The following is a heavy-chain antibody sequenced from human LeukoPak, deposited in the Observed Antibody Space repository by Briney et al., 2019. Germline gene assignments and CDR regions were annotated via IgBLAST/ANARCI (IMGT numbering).Heavy chain of an antibody. V-gene: IGHV3-30*18. CDR2: ISHDGSIQ. J-gene: IGHJ5*02. D-gene: IGHD6-19*01. Sequence: GTSLRLSCVVSGFTISIHGMHWVRQAPGKGLEWVAMISHDGSIQHYGDSVKGRFTISRDNSKNTLYLQMNSLRDEDTAVYHCAKDWGSSGWYNWFDPWGQGTLVTVSS. CDR3: AKDWGSSGWYNWFDP. CDR1: GFTISIHG.